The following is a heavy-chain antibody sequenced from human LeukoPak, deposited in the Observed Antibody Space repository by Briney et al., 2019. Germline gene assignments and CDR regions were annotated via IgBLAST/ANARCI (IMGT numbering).Heavy chain of an antibody. V-gene: IGHV4-34*01. CDR1: GGSFSGYY. CDR3: ARGQRDSSGWYEVYYFDY. CDR2: INHSGST. Sequence: SETLSLTCAAYGGSFSGYYWSWIRQPPGKGLEWIGEINHSGSTNYNPSLKSRVTISVDTSKNQFSLKLSSVTAADTAVYYCARGQRDSSGWYEVYYFDYWGQGTLVTVSS. D-gene: IGHD6-19*01. J-gene: IGHJ4*02.